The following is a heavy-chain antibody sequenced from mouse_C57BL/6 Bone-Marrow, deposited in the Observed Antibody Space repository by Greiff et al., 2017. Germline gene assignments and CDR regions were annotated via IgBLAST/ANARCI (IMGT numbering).Heavy chain of an antibody. CDR2: IDPSDSYT. V-gene: IGHV1-50*01. CDR3: ASELTGTWRYFDV. D-gene: IGHD4-1*01. J-gene: IGHJ1*03. Sequence: QVQLQQPGAELVKPGASVKLSCKASGYTFTSYWMQWVKQRPGQGLEWIGEIDPSDSYTNYNQKFKGKATLTVDTSPSTAYMQLSSLTSEDSAVYYCASELTGTWRYFDVWGTGTTVTVSS. CDR1: GYTFTSYW.